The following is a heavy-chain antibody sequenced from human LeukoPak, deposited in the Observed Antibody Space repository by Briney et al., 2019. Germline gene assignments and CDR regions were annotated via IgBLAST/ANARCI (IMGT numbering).Heavy chain of an antibody. CDR1: GFTFSRHA. CDR3: AKDRYSNYVNAFDM. Sequence: GGSLRLSCEASGFTFSRHAMSWVRQSPGKGLEWVSTISGSGDTIYYADSVKGRFTISRDNYMNTVSLQMNSLRAEDTAIYYCAKDRYSNYVNAFDMWGQGTMVAVSS. J-gene: IGHJ3*02. D-gene: IGHD4-11*01. V-gene: IGHV3-23*01. CDR2: ISGSGDTI.